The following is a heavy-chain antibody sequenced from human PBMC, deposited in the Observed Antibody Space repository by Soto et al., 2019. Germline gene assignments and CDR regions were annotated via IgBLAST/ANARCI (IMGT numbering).Heavy chain of an antibody. CDR3: ARIQCSGSGWYGNDY. CDR2: IDWDDDK. V-gene: IGHV2-70*11. Sequence: QSGPTLVNPTQTLTLTCTFSGFSLSTSGMCVSWNRQPPGKALEWLARIDWDDDKYYSTSLKTRLTIYKDTSKNQVVLTMTNMDPVDTATYYFARIQCSGSGWYGNDYWGQGTLVTVSS. D-gene: IGHD6-19*01. J-gene: IGHJ4*02. CDR1: GFSLSTSGMC.